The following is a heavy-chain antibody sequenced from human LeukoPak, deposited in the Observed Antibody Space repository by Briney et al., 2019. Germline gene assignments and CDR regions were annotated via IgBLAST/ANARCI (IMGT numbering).Heavy chain of an antibody. V-gene: IGHV4-31*03. CDR3: ARISTNYPPYYFDS. CDR2: IYYSGST. CDR1: GGSISGGYF. J-gene: IGHJ4*02. D-gene: IGHD4/OR15-4a*01. Sequence: SQTLSLTCPVSGGSISGGYFWSWIRQHPGKGLEWIGYIYYSGSTYYNPSLKSRPTLSVDTSKNQFSLKLSSVTAADTAVYYCARISTNYPPYYFDSWGQGTLVTVSS.